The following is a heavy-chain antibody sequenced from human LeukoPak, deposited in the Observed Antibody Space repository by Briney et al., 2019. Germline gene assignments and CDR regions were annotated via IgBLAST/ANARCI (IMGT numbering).Heavy chain of an antibody. CDR3: ARDSPNYYDSSGYYYPFDY. CDR2: ISAYNGNT. CDR1: GYTFTSYG. D-gene: IGHD3-22*01. Sequence: GASVKVSCKASGYTFTSYGISWVRQAPGQGLEWMGWISAYNGNTNYAQKLQGRVTMTTDTSTSTAYMELRSLRSDDTAVYYCARDSPNYYDSSGYYYPFDYWGQGTLVTVSS. V-gene: IGHV1-18*01. J-gene: IGHJ4*02.